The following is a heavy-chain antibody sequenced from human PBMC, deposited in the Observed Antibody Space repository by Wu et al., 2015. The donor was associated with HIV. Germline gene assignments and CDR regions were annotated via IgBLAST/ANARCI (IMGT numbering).Heavy chain of an antibody. Sequence: QVLLVQSGAEVRKPGSSVKVSCKASGGSFNHYGISWVRQAPGQGLEWMGRIIPIFGTPSYTQKFQDRVTITADESTSTAYMELSSLRSEDTAVYYCARDQVDSGYDHYYYYGMDVWGQGTTVTVSS. CDR1: GGSFNHYG. CDR3: ARDQVDSGYDHYYYYGMDV. V-gene: IGHV1-69*13. CDR2: IIPIFGTP. J-gene: IGHJ6*02. D-gene: IGHD5-12*01.